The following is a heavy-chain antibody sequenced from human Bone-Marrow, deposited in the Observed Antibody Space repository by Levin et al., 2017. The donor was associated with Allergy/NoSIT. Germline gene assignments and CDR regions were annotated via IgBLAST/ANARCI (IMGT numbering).Heavy chain of an antibody. J-gene: IGHJ4*02. CDR3: ARGSGWQNDY. CDR2: IYPSDSET. D-gene: IGHD6-19*01. V-gene: IGHV5-51*01. Sequence: SGGSLRLSCKASGYSFSSYWIGWVRQVPGKGLEYMGIIYPSDSETRYSPPFQGQVTISADKSISTAYLQWGSLRASDTAMYYCARGSGWQNDYWGQGTLVTVSS. CDR1: GYSFSSYW.